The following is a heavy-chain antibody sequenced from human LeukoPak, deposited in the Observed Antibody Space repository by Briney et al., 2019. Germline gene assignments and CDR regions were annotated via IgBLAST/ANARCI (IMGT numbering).Heavy chain of an antibody. CDR2: IKTDGSTI. CDR1: GFIFSNYW. CDR3: ARDRSGLAAAGTGYNYYYYMDV. V-gene: IGHV3-74*01. D-gene: IGHD6-13*01. Sequence: GGSLRLSCAASGFIFSNYWMHWVRQAPGKGLVWVSRIKTDGSTITYADSVKGRFTISRDNAMNTLYLQMNSLGAEDTAVYYCARDRSGLAAAGTGYNYYYYMDVWGKGTTVTVSS. J-gene: IGHJ6*03.